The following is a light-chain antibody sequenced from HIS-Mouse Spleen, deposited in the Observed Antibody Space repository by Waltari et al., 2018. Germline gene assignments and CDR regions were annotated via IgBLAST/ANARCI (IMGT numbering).Light chain of an antibody. CDR1: SSDVGSYNL. Sequence: QSALTQPASVSGSPGQSITISCTGTSSDVGSYNLVSWYQQHPGKAPKLMIYEGSKRPSGVSNRFSGSQSANTASLTISVLQAEDEADYYCCSYAGSSTFEVFGGGTKLTVL. V-gene: IGLV2-23*03. J-gene: IGLJ2*01. CDR2: EGS. CDR3: CSYAGSSTFEV.